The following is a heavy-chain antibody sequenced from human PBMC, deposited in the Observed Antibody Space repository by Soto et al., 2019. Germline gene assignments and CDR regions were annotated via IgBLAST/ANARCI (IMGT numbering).Heavy chain of an antibody. CDR1: GYSFAGYW. CDR2: IDPSDSQT. CDR3: ARQIYDSDTGPNFQYYFAS. Sequence: PGESLKISCKGSGYSFAGYWITWVRQKPGKGLEWMGRIDPSDSQTYYSPSFRGHVTISATKSITTVFLQWSSLRASDTAMYYCARQIYDSDTGPNFQYYFASWGKGTPVPVSS. D-gene: IGHD3-22*01. V-gene: IGHV5-10-1*01. J-gene: IGHJ4*02.